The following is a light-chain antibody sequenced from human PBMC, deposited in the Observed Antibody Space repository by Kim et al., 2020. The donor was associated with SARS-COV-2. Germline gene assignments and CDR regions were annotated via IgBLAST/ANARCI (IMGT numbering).Light chain of an antibody. V-gene: IGKV3-15*01. Sequence: PGGRATLSCRASQSVSSNLAWYQQKPGQAPRLLVYGASTRATGVPARFSGSESGTEFTLTISSLQSEDFAVYYCQQYNDWPPLTFGGGTKVDIK. CDR2: GAS. CDR1: QSVSSN. J-gene: IGKJ4*01. CDR3: QQYNDWPPLT.